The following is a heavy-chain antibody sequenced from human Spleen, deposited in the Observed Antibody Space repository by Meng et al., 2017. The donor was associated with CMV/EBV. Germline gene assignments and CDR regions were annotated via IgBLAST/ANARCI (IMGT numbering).Heavy chain of an antibody. CDR3: AGEGVVLL. CDR1: GFIFSDYY. CDR2: ISSSGSIK. J-gene: IGHJ4*02. D-gene: IGHD2-21*01. Sequence: GGSLRLSCAASGFIFSDYYMTWIRQAPGKGLEWISYISSSGSIKKYADSVEGRFTISRDNAKNSLYLQMNSLRAGDTAVYYCAGEGVVLLWGQGTLVTVSS. V-gene: IGHV3-11*04.